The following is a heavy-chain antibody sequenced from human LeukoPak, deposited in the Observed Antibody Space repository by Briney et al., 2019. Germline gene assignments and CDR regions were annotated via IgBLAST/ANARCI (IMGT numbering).Heavy chain of an antibody. CDR1: GFTFSSYA. V-gene: IGHV3-23*01. Sequence: PGGSLRLSCAASGFTFSSYAMSWVRQAPGKGLEWVSAISGSGGSTYYADSVKGRFTISRDNSKNTLYLQMNSLRAEDTAVYYCAKGLKRGIAAAGTPWDYWGRGILVTVSS. CDR2: ISGSGGST. CDR3: AKGLKRGIAAAGTPWDY. D-gene: IGHD6-13*01. J-gene: IGHJ4*02.